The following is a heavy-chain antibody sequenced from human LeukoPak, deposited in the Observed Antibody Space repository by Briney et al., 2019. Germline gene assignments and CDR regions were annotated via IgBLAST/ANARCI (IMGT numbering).Heavy chain of an antibody. D-gene: IGHD3-3*01. CDR2: ISGSGGST. V-gene: IGHV3-23*01. Sequence: GGSLRLSCYTSGFTFNNYPMSWVRQAPGKGLEWVSAISGSGGSTYYADSVKGRFTISRDNSKNTLYLQMNSLRAEDTAVYYCAKGGDFWSGYFGAFDIWGQGTMVTVSS. CDR1: GFTFNNYP. J-gene: IGHJ3*02. CDR3: AKGGDFWSGYFGAFDI.